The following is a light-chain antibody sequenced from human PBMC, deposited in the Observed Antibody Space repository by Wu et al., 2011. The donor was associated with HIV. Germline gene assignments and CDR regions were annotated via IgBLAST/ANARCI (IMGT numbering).Light chain of an antibody. Sequence: SCRASQTVGSKLAWYQXKSGQAPRLLIYDASKRAIGIPARFSGSGSGTDFTLTISSLEPEDFAVYYCQQRGNWPPTFGGGTKVEI. CDR1: QTVGSK. CDR2: DAS. V-gene: IGKV3-11*01. CDR3: QQRGNWPPT. J-gene: IGKJ4*01.